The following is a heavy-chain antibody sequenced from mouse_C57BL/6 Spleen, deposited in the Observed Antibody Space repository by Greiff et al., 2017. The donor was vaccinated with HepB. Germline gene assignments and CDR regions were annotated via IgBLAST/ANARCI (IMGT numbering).Heavy chain of an antibody. CDR2: IDPSDSYT. D-gene: IGHD1-1*01. J-gene: IGHJ3*01. Sequence: QVQLQQPGAELVMPGASVKLSCKASGYTFTSYWMHWVKQRPGQGLEWIGEIDPSDSYTNYNQKFKGKSTLTVDKYSSTAYMQLSSLTSEDSAVYYCARWGFGNYYGSSYDAWFAYWGQGTLVTVSA. CDR3: ARWGFGNYYGSSYDAWFAY. CDR1: GYTFTSYW. V-gene: IGHV1-69*01.